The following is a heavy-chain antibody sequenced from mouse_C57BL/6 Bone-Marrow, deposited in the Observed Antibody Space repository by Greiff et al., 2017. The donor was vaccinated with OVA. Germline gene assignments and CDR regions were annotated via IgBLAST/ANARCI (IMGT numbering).Heavy chain of an antibody. J-gene: IGHJ4*01. CDR3: AIYYYGSSFYAMDY. Sequence: EVQRVESGGGLVKPGGSLKLSCAASGFTFSDYGMHWVRQAPEKGLEWVAYISSGSSTIYYADTVKGRFTISRDNAKNTLFLQMTSLRSEDTAMYYCAIYYYGSSFYAMDYWGQGTSVTVSS. D-gene: IGHD1-1*01. V-gene: IGHV5-17*01. CDR1: GFTFSDYG. CDR2: ISSGSSTI.